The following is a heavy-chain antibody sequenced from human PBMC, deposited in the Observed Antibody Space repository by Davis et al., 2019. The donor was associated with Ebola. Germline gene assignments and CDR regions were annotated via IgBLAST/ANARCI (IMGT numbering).Heavy chain of an antibody. J-gene: IGHJ6*04. CDR1: GGSFSGYY. D-gene: IGHD6-13*01. V-gene: IGHV4-34*01. CDR2: INHSGST. CDR3: ARQPLYYYYGMDV. Sequence: PSETLSLTCAVYGGSFSGYYWSWIRQPPGKGLEWIGEINHSGSTNYNPSLKSRVTISVDTSKNQFSLKLSSVTAADTAVYYCARQPLYYYYGMDVWGKGTTVTVSS.